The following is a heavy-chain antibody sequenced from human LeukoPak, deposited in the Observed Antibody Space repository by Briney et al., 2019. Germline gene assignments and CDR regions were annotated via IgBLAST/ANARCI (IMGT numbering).Heavy chain of an antibody. CDR3: ARHLTSEYSSGWYYVDY. J-gene: IGHJ4*02. Sequence: PSETLSLTCTVSGGSISSSTYYWGWIRHPPGKGLEWSGNIYHSGSTHYNPSLKSRVTIFVDTSKNQFSLKLSSVTATDRAVYYCARHLTSEYSSGWYYVDYWGQGTLVTVSS. CDR2: IYHSGST. V-gene: IGHV4-39*01. CDR1: GGSISSSTYY. D-gene: IGHD6-19*01.